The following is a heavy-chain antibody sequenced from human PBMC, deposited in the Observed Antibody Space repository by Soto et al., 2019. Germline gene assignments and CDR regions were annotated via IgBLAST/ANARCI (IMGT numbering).Heavy chain of an antibody. Sequence: SETLSLTCTVSGGSISSGDYYWSWIRQPPGKGLEWIGYIYYSGSTYYNPSLKSRVTISVDTSKNQFSLKLSSVTAADTAVYYCARAGAATSDAFDIWGQGTMVT. CDR2: IYYSGST. D-gene: IGHD5-12*01. CDR3: ARAGAATSDAFDI. CDR1: GGSISSGDYY. V-gene: IGHV4-30-4*01. J-gene: IGHJ3*02.